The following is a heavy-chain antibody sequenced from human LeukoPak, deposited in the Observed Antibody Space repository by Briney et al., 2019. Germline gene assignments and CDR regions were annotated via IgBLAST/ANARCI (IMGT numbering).Heavy chain of an antibody. Sequence: HAGGSLRLPCVASGLTFNTYWMHWVRQAPGKGLVWVSRINRDGTTTTYADSVKGRFTISRDNAKNTLYLQMNSLRAEDTAVYYCARDFESGYPRSCWGQGTLVTVSS. D-gene: IGHD3-3*01. V-gene: IGHV3-74*01. CDR3: ARDFESGYPRSC. CDR1: GLTFNTYW. J-gene: IGHJ4*02. CDR2: INRDGTTT.